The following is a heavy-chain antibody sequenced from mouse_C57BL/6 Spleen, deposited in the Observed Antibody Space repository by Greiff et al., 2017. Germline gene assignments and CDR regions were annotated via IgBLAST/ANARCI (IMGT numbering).Heavy chain of an antibody. CDR3: ARQLRLYYFDY. J-gene: IGHJ2*01. D-gene: IGHD3-2*02. CDR2: ISYDGSN. V-gene: IGHV3-6*01. CDR1: GYSITSGYY. Sequence: ESGPGLVKPSQSLSLTCSVTGYSITSGYYWNWIRQFPGNKLEWMGYISYDGSNNYNPSLKNRISITRDTSKNQFFLKLNSVTTEDTATYYCARQLRLYYFDYWGQGTTLTVSS.